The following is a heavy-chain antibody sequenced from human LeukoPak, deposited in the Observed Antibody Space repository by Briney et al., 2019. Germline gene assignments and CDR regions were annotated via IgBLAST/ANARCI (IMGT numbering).Heavy chain of an antibody. D-gene: IGHD3-9*01. J-gene: IGHJ3*02. Sequence: GESLKISCKGSGYSFTSYWIGWVRQTPGKGLEWMGIIYPGDSDTRYSPSFQGQVTISADKSISTAYLQWSSLKASDTAMYYCARTDSGVRYFDWLPDAFDIWGQGTMVTVSS. V-gene: IGHV5-51*01. CDR3: ARTDSGVRYFDWLPDAFDI. CDR1: GYSFTSYW. CDR2: IYPGDSDT.